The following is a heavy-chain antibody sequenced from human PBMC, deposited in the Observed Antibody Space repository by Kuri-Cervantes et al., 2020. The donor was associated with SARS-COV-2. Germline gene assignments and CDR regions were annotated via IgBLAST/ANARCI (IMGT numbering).Heavy chain of an antibody. J-gene: IGHJ6*03. CDR3: ARHLTGSYWYYYYMDV. D-gene: IGHD2-8*02. V-gene: IGHV5-51*01. Sequence: GGSLRLSCKGSGYSFISYWIGWVRQMPGKGPEWMGVIYPGDSDTRYSPSFQGQVTISADKSISTAYLQWSSLKASDTAMYYCARHLTGSYWYYYYMDVWGKGTTVTVSS. CDR1: GYSFISYW. CDR2: IYPGDSDT.